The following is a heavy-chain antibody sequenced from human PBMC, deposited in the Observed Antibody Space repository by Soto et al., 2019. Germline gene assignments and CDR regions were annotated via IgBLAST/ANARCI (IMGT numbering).Heavy chain of an antibody. Sequence: QVQLVQSGAEVKKPGASVKVSCKASGYTFTSYAMHWVRQAPGQRLEWMGWINAGNGNTKYSQKFQGRVTITRDTSPSTAYMELSSLRSEDTAVYYCARDFSWFGELIASDYWGQGTLVTVSS. CDR3: ARDFSWFGELIASDY. J-gene: IGHJ4*02. D-gene: IGHD3-10*01. V-gene: IGHV1-3*01. CDR2: INAGNGNT. CDR1: GYTFTSYA.